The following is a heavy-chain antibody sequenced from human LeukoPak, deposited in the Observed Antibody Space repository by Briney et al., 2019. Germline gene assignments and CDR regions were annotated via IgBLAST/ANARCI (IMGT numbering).Heavy chain of an antibody. D-gene: IGHD3-10*01. V-gene: IGHV1-69*05. J-gene: IGHJ4*02. Sequence: GASVKVSCXASGGTLSSYAISWVRQAPGQGLEWMGRIIPIFGTANYAQKFQGRVTITTDESTSTAYMELSSLRSEDTAVYYCAREPYGSGSQPVDYWGQGTLVTVSS. CDR1: GGTLSSYA. CDR3: AREPYGSGSQPVDY. CDR2: IIPIFGTA.